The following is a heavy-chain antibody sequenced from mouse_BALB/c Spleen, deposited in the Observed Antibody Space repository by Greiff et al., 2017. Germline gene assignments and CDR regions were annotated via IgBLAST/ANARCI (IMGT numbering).Heavy chain of an antibody. Sequence: DVHLVESGGDLVKPGGSLKLSCAASGFTFSSYGMSWVRQTPDKRLEWVAYIRSGSSTIYYADTVKGRFTISRDNPKNTLFLQMTSLRSEDTAMYYCAREGFYDGYFDYWGQGTTLTVSS. J-gene: IGHJ2*01. CDR3: AREGFYDGYFDY. CDR2: IRSGSSTI. D-gene: IGHD2-12*01. V-gene: IGHV5-17*02. CDR1: GFTFSSYG.